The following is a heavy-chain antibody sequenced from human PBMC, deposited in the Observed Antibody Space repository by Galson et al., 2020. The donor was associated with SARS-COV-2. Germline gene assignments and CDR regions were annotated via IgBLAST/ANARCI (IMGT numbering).Heavy chain of an antibody. D-gene: IGHD4-4*01. Sequence: LSLTCAVSGFTFSSYWMHWVRQAPGKGLVWVSRIYSQGSSTSYADSVKGRFTISGDNAKNTLYLQMNSLRAEDTAVYYCARDLFSPTVTTRDFYYYGMDVWGRGTTVTVSS. CDR3: ARDLFSPTVTTRDFYYYGMDV. CDR1: GFTFSSYW. J-gene: IGHJ6*02. CDR2: IYSQGSST. V-gene: IGHV3-74*01.